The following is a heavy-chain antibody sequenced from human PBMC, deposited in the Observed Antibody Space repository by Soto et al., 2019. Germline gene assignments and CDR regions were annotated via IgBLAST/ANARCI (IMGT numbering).Heavy chain of an antibody. CDR2: IKRKTEGGTA. J-gene: IGHJ4*02. CDR1: GFTFGRYF. D-gene: IGHD3-9*01. Sequence: GRSLRLSCSGSGFTFGRYFMTGVRQALGKGLERVGTIKRKTEGGTADYAASVKGRFTISRDDSKSIAFLQMDSLKSEDTGVYYCNRDVIAAYLRDFGPVYDFCGQGTQVTGSA. CDR3: NRDVIAAYLRDFGPVYDF. V-gene: IGHV3-49*04.